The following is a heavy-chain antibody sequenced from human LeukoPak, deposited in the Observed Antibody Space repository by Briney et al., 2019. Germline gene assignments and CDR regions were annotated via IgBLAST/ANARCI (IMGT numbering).Heavy chain of an antibody. CDR3: ARGPAYGARSDYLDY. CDR2: ISWNSASI. CDR1: GFIFDDYA. D-gene: IGHD4/OR15-4a*01. Sequence: AGGSLRLSCAASGFIFDDYAMHWVRQAPGKGLDWVSGISWNSASIGYADSVKGRFTISRDNAKNSLYLQMNSLRAEDTAVYYCARGPAYGARSDYLDYWGQGTLVTVSS. V-gene: IGHV3-9*01. J-gene: IGHJ4*02.